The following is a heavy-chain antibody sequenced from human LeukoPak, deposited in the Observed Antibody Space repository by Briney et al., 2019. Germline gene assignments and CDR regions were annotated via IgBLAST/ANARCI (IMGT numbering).Heavy chain of an antibody. CDR1: GGSISSGGYY. J-gene: IGHJ4*02. Sequence: PSETLSLTCTVSGGSISSGGYYWSWIRQHLGKGLEWIGYIYYSGSTYYNPSLKSRVTISVDTSKNQFSLKLSSVTAADTAVYYCARIPSGAAGLFFDYWGQGTLVTVSS. CDR2: IYYSGST. D-gene: IGHD6-13*01. V-gene: IGHV4-31*03. CDR3: ARIPSGAAGLFFDY.